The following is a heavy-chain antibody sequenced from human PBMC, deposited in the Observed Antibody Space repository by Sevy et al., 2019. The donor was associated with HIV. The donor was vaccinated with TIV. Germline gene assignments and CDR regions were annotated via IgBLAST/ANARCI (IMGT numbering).Heavy chain of an antibody. J-gene: IGHJ5*02. CDR2: IDTNTGNP. CDR3: ARGNFDDYTNTIAGWFDP. V-gene: IGHV7-4-1*02. D-gene: IGHD4-4*01. CDR1: GYTFSFYK. Sequence: ASVKVSCKASGYTFSFYKMNWVRQAPGQGLEWLGWIDTNTGNPTDARDFTGRFVFSLDTSVSTAYLHINSLKAEDTAVYYCARGNFDDYTNTIAGWFDPWRQGTLVTVSS.